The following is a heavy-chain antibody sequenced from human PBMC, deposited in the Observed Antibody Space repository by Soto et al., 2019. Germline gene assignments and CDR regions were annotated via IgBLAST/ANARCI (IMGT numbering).Heavy chain of an antibody. CDR1: GFTFSNYA. CDR3: TKAMTSSWTLSS. D-gene: IGHD6-13*01. Sequence: EVQLLESGGGLVQPGGSLRLPCAASGFTFSNYAMSWVRQAPGKGLEWVSAISGSGGNTYYTDSVKGRFTISRDNSKNTLYLQMNSLRAEVTALYYCTKAMTSSWTLSSWGQGTLVTVSS. CDR2: ISGSGGNT. V-gene: IGHV3-23*01. J-gene: IGHJ5*02.